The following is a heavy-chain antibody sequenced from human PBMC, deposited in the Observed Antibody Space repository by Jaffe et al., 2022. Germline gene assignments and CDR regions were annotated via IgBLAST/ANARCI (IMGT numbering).Heavy chain of an antibody. CDR2: IYHSGST. J-gene: IGHJ3*02. CDR1: GYSISSGYY. CDR3: ARLDFMNDYGDLNAFDI. V-gene: IGHV4-38-2*01. Sequence: QVQLQESGPGLVKPSETLSLTCAVSGYSISSGYYWGWIRQPPGKGLEWIGSIYHSGSTYYNPSLKSRVTISVDTSKNQFSLKLSSVTAADTAVYYCARLDFMNDYGDLNAFDIWGQGTMVTVSS. D-gene: IGHD4-17*01.